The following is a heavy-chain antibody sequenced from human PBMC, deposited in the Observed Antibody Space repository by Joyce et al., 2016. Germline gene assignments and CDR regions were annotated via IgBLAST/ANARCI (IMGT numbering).Heavy chain of an antibody. CDR2: LSSSSSYI. CDR3: ARSSYTNGIFDY. D-gene: IGHD2-8*01. Sequence: EVQLVESGGGLVKPGGSLRLSCAASGFTFSSYSMSWVRKDPGKGLEWISSLSSSSSYIKYTDSGKGRFTITRDNAKNSLYLQMNSLRVEDTAVYYCARSSYTNGIFDYWGQGTLVTVSS. CDR1: GFTFSSYS. J-gene: IGHJ4*02. V-gene: IGHV3-21*01.